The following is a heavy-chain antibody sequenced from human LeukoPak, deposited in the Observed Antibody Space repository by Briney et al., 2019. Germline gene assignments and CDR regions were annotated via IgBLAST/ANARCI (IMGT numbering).Heavy chain of an antibody. D-gene: IGHD3-3*01. J-gene: IGHJ4*02. CDR3: AKDRQTITIFGVVNTPRANFDY. V-gene: IGHV3-30*02. Sequence: GGSLRLSCATSGFVFSDYGIRWVRQAPGKGLEWVAFIRYDGSNKNYADSVKGRFTISRDNFMSTVYLQMNSLRAEDTAVYYCAKDRQTITIFGVVNTPRANFDYWGQGTLVTVSS. CDR1: GFVFSDYG. CDR2: IRYDGSNK.